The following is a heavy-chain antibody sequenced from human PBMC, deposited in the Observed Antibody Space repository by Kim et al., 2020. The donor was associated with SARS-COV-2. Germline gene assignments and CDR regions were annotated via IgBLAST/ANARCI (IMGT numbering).Heavy chain of an antibody. J-gene: IGHJ4*02. Sequence: TNYHPSLKSRVTISVDTSKNQFSLKLSSVTAADTAVYYCARERRDYGIDYWGQGTLVTVSS. CDR3: ARERRDYGIDY. V-gene: IGHV4-59*01. CDR2: T. D-gene: IGHD4-17*01.